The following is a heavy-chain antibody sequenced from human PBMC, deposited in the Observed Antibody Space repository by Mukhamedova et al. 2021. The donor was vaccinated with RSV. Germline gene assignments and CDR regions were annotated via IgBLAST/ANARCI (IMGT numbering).Heavy chain of an antibody. J-gene: IGHJ4*02. CDR3: ARRGRDGYRRLDFDY. Sequence: EWIGYIYYSGSTNYNPSLKSRVTISVDTSKNQFSLKLSSVTAADTAVYYCARRGRDGYRRLDFDYWGQGTLVTVSS. V-gene: IGHV4-59*01. CDR2: IYYSGST. D-gene: IGHD5-24*01.